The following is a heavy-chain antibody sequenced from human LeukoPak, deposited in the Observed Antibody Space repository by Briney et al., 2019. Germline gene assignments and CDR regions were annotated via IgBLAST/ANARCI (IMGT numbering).Heavy chain of an antibody. D-gene: IGHD3-10*01. Sequence: ASVKVSCKASGYTFTGYYMHWVRQAPGQGLEWMGWINPNSGGTNYAQKFQGRVTMTRDTSISTAYMELSRLRSDDTAVYYCASALTYYCGSEGYWGQGTLVTVSS. V-gene: IGHV1-2*02. CDR2: INPNSGGT. CDR3: ASALTYYCGSEGY. CDR1: GYTFTGYY. J-gene: IGHJ4*02.